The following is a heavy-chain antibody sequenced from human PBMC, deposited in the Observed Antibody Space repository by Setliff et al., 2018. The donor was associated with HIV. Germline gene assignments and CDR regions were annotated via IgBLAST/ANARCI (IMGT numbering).Heavy chain of an antibody. J-gene: IGHJ4*02. CDR3: ARTHRYGAPGGLDY. CDR2: INHSGST. V-gene: IGHV4-34*01. CDR1: GGSFSGYY. D-gene: IGHD4-17*01. Sequence: KPSETLSLTCAVYGGSFSGYYWSWIRQPPGKGLEWIGEINHSGSTNYNPSLKSRVTISVDTSKNQFSLKLSSVTAADTAVYYCARTHRYGAPGGLDYWGQGTLVTVSS.